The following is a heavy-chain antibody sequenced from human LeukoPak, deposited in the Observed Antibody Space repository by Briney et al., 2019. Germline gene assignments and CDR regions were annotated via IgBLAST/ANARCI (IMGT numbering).Heavy chain of an antibody. CDR1: GYIFTSYY. Sequence: ASVKVSCKASGYIFTSYYMHWVRQAPGQGPEWMGIINPSGGSTSYAQKFQGRVTIPRDNSTSTVYMELSSLRAEDTAMYYCAMEVYSYGYDYWGQGTLVTVSS. D-gene: IGHD5-18*01. V-gene: IGHV1-46*01. J-gene: IGHJ4*02. CDR2: INPSGGST. CDR3: AMEVYSYGYDY.